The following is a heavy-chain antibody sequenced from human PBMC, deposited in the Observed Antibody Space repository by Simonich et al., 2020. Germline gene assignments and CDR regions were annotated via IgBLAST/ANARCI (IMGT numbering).Heavy chain of an antibody. CDR3: ARGGLYFDY. Sequence: QVQLQESGPGLVKPSETLSLTCTVSGVSISSYYWRWIRQPPGKGLEWVGYIYYSGRTNYNPSLKSRVTISVDTSKNQVSLKLSSVTAADTAVYYCARGGLYFDYWGQGTLVTVSS. CDR2: IYYSGRT. CDR1: GVSISSYY. J-gene: IGHJ4*02. V-gene: IGHV4-59*13. D-gene: IGHD2-15*01.